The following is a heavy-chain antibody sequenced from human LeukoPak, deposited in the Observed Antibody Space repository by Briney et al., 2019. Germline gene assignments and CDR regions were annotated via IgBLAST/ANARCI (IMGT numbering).Heavy chain of an antibody. V-gene: IGHV4-38-2*01. J-gene: IGHJ4*02. CDR2: IYHSGST. D-gene: IGHD3-9*01. Sequence: SETLSLTCAVSGYSISSGYYWGWIRQPPGKGLEWIGSIYHSGSTYYNPSLKSRVTISVDTSKNQFSLQLSSVTAADTAVYYCARVIRYFDWLLDYYFDYWGQGTLVTVSS. CDR3: ARVIRYFDWLLDYYFDY. CDR1: GYSISSGYY.